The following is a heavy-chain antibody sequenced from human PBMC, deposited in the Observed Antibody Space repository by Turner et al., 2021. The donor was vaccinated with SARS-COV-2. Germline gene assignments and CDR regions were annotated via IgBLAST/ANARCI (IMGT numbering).Heavy chain of an antibody. D-gene: IGHD3-3*01. CDR3: ARGDDFWSGYYFYGMDV. J-gene: IGHJ6*02. Sequence: EVQLVESGGGLVKPGGSLRLLCAASALTFSSYSMNWVRQAPEEGLEWVSSISSSSIYIYYADSVKGRFTISRDNAKNSLYLQMNSLRAEDTAVYYCARGDDFWSGYYFYGMDVWGQGTTVTVSS. CDR1: ALTFSSYS. CDR2: ISSSSIYI. V-gene: IGHV3-21*01.